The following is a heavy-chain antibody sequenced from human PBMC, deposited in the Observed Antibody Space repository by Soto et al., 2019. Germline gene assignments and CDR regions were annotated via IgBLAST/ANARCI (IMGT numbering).Heavy chain of an antibody. CDR1: GGTFSSYA. V-gene: IGHV1-69*10. CDR3: ARGLGDGYNYAFDI. D-gene: IGHD5-12*01. CDR2: IIPILGIA. J-gene: IGHJ3*02. Sequence: ASVKVSCKASGGTFSSYAISWVQQAPGQGLEWMGGIIPILGIANYAQKFQGRVTITADKSTSTAYMELSSLRSEDTAVYYCARGLGDGYNYAFDIWGQGTMVTVSS.